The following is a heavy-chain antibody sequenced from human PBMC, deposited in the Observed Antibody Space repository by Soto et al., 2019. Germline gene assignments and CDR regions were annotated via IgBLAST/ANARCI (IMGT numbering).Heavy chain of an antibody. CDR3: ARDCSSTSCYGSGGYYYYYMDV. V-gene: IGHV3-48*01. D-gene: IGHD2-2*01. Sequence: GGSLRLSCAASGFTFSSYSMNWVRQAPGKGLEWVSYISSSSSTIYYADSVKGRFTISRDNAKNSLYLQMNSLRAEDTAVYYCARDCSSTSCYGSGGYYYYYMDVWGKGTTVTVSS. CDR2: ISSSSSTI. J-gene: IGHJ6*03. CDR1: GFTFSSYS.